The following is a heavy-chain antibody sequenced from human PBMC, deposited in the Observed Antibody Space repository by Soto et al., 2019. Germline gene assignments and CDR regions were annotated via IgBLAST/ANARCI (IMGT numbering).Heavy chain of an antibody. Sequence: ESGGGVVQPGRSLRLSCAASGFTFSSYGMHWVRQAPGKGLEWVAVISYDGSNKYYADSVKGRFTISRDNSKNTLYLQMNSLRAEDTAVYYCAKYCSSTSCSDYWGQGTLVTVSS. J-gene: IGHJ4*02. CDR3: AKYCSSTSCSDY. CDR2: ISYDGSNK. CDR1: GFTFSSYG. D-gene: IGHD2-2*01. V-gene: IGHV3-30*18.